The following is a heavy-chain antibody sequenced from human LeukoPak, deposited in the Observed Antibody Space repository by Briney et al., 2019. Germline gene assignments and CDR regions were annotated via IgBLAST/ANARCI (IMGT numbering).Heavy chain of an antibody. CDR3: AREVPPWELDPLRAFDI. Sequence: ASVKVSCKASGYTFTSYAMHWVRQAPGQRLEWMGWINAGNGNTKYSQKFQGRVTITRDTSASTAYMELSRLRSDDTAVYYCAREVPPWELDPLRAFDIWGQGTMVTVSS. J-gene: IGHJ3*02. CDR1: GYTFTSYA. D-gene: IGHD1-26*01. V-gene: IGHV1-3*01. CDR2: INAGNGNT.